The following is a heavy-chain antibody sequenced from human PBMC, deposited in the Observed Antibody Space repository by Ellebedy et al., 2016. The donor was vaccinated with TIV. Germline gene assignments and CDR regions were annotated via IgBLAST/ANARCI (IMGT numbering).Heavy chain of an antibody. CDR1: GYSFTGYY. J-gene: IGHJ4*02. Sequence: AASVKVSCKASGYSFTGYYMHWVRQAPGQGLEWMGWINPNSGGTNYAQKFQGRVTMTRDTSISTAYMELSRLRSDDTAVYYCASYSGYDYRYFDYWGQGTLVTVSS. V-gene: IGHV1-2*02. CDR3: ASYSGYDYRYFDY. D-gene: IGHD5-12*01. CDR2: INPNSGGT.